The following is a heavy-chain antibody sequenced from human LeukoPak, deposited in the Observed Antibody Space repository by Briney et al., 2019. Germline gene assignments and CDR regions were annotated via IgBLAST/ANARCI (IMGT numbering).Heavy chain of an antibody. Sequence: PSETLSLTCAVYGGSFSGYYWSWIRQPPGKGLEWIGEINHSGSTNYNPSLKSRVTISVDTSKNQFSLKLSSVTAADTAVYYCARQVRAYSSSWYIYYYMDVWGKGTTVTVSS. CDR3: ARQVRAYSSSWYIYYYMDV. CDR2: INHSGST. D-gene: IGHD6-13*01. J-gene: IGHJ6*03. CDR1: GGSFSGYY. V-gene: IGHV4-34*01.